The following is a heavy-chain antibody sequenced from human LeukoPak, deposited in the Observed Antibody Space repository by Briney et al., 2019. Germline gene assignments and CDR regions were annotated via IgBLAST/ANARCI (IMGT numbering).Heavy chain of an antibody. CDR2: TYYRSKWYN. Sequence: SQTLSLTCAISGDSVSSNSAAWNWIRQSPSRGLEWLGRTYYRSKWYNDYAVSVKSRITINPDTSKNQFSLQLNSVTPEDTAVYYCARILLAGEGLAPRPPYGMDAWGQGTTVTVSS. CDR1: GDSVSSNSAA. V-gene: IGHV6-1*01. D-gene: IGHD3-3*01. CDR3: ARILLAGEGLAPRPPYGMDA. J-gene: IGHJ6*02.